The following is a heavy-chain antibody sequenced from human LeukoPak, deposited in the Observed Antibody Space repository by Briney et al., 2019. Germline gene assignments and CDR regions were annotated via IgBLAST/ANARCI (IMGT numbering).Heavy chain of an antibody. J-gene: IGHJ4*02. CDR3: ARDSGSYCFN. CDR2: IYYSGST. D-gene: IGHD1-26*01. V-gene: IGHV4-59*12. Sequence: PSETLSLTCTVSGGSISSYYWSWLRQPPGKGLEWIGYIYYSGSTNYNPSLKSRVTISVDTSENQFSLKLSSVTAADTAVYYCARDSGSYCFNWGQGTLVTVSS. CDR1: GGSISSYY.